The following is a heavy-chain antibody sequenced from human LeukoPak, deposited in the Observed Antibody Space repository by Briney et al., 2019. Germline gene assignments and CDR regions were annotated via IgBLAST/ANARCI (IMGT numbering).Heavy chain of an antibody. Sequence: SETLSLTCAVSGGFLSSYYFSWIRQSPGKGLEWIAYINYSGSASYNPSLKSRVTMSVDTSKNQFSLKLTSVTAADTAVYYCAKDGSSWPFFDSWGQGTLVTVSS. CDR1: GGFLSSYY. D-gene: IGHD6-13*01. V-gene: IGHV4-59*12. J-gene: IGHJ4*02. CDR3: AKDGSSWPFFDS. CDR2: INYSGSA.